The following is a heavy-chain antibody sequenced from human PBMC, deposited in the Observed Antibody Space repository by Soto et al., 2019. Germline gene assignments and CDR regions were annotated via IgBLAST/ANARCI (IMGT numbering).Heavy chain of an antibody. V-gene: IGHV5-51*01. Sequence: PGESLKISCKGSGYSFTSYWIGLVRQMPGKGLEWMGIIYPGDSDTRYSPSFQGQVTISADKSISTAYLQWSSLKASDTAMYYCARLRYCSGGSCYYAFDIWGQGTMVTVS. CDR2: IYPGDSDT. CDR3: ARLRYCSGGSCYYAFDI. D-gene: IGHD2-15*01. CDR1: GYSFTSYW. J-gene: IGHJ3*02.